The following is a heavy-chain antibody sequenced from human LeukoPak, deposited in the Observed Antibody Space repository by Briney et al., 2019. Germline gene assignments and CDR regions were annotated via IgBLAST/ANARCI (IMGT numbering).Heavy chain of an antibody. CDR1: GYSFTSYW. D-gene: IGHD1-26*01. V-gene: IGHV5-10-1*01. Sequence: GEPLKISCKGSGYSFTSYWISWVRQMPGKGLEWMGRIDPSDSYTNYSPSFQGHVTISADKSISTAYLQWSSLKASDTAMYYCASRIVGATDWYFDLWGRGTLVTVSS. J-gene: IGHJ2*01. CDR3: ASRIVGATDWYFDL. CDR2: IDPSDSYT.